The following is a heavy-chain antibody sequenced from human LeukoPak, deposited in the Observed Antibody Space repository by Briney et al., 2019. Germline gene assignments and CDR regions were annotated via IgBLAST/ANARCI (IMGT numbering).Heavy chain of an antibody. D-gene: IGHD2/OR15-2a*01. CDR1: GFTFSSYA. CDR3: AKDRRVIDHNWFDP. V-gene: IGHV3-23*01. J-gene: IGHJ5*02. CDR2: ISGSGGST. Sequence: LSGGSLRLSCAASGFTFSSYAMSWVRQAPGKGLEWVSAISGSGGSTYYADSVKGRFTTSGDNSKNTLYLQMNSLRAEGTAVYYCAKDRRVIDHNWFDPWGQGTLVTVSS.